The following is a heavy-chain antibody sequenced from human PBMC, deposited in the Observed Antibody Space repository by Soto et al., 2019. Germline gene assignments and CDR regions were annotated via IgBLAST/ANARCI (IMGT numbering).Heavy chain of an antibody. CDR1: GGSISSYY. D-gene: IGHD6-19*01. CDR2: IYYSGST. Sequence: KTSETLSLTCTVSGGSISSYYWSWIRQPPGKGLEWIGYIYYSGSTNYNPSLKSRVTISVDTSKNQFSLKLSSVTAADTAVYYCARLQDSSGWYGWFDPWGQGTLVTVSS. J-gene: IGHJ5*02. CDR3: ARLQDSSGWYGWFDP. V-gene: IGHV4-59*01.